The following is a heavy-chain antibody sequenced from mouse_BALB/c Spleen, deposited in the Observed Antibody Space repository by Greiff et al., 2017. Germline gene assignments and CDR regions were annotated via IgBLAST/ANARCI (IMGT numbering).Heavy chain of an antibody. Sequence: VMLVESGGGLVQPGGSRKLSCAASGFTFSSFGMHWVRQAPEKGLEWVAYISSGSSTIYYAETVKGRFTISRDNPKNTLFLQMTSLRSEDTAMYYCARSPYDYDGRYYAMDYWGQGTSVTVSS. J-gene: IGHJ4*01. D-gene: IGHD2-4*01. CDR2: ISSGSSTI. CDR3: ARSPYDYDGRYYAMDY. V-gene: IGHV5-17*02. CDR1: GFTFSSFG.